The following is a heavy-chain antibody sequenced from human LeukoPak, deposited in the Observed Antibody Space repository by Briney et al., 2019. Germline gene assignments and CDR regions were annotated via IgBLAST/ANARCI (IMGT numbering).Heavy chain of an antibody. CDR3: ARDKQQLGVPPDTTIGRYYYYYMDV. Sequence: GGSLRLSCAASGFTFSSYSMNWVRQAPGKGLEWVSSISSSSSYIYYADSVKGRFTISRDNAKNSLYLQMNSLRAEDTAVYYCARDKQQLGVPPDTTIGRYYYYYMDVWGKGTTVTISS. V-gene: IGHV3-21*01. D-gene: IGHD6-13*01. J-gene: IGHJ6*03. CDR1: GFTFSSYS. CDR2: ISSSSSYI.